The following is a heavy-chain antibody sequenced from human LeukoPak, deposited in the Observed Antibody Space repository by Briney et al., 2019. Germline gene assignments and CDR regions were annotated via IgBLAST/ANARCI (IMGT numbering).Heavy chain of an antibody. CDR3: AKDGPWPSQREYFFDY. CDR2: ISGRGGSI. CDR1: GFTFSSYA. Sequence: GGSLRLSCAASGFTFSSYAMSWVRQAPGKGLEWVSAISGRGGSIYYADSVKGRFTISRDNSKNTLYPQMNSLRAEDTAVYYCAKDGPWPSQREYFFDYWGQGTLVTVSS. V-gene: IGHV3-23*01. J-gene: IGHJ4*02.